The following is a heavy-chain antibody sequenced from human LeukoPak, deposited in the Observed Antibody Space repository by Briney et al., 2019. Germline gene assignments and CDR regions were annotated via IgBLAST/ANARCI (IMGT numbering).Heavy chain of an antibody. CDR3: AKYHIFFYD. Sequence: PGGTLRLSCAASGFTFSSYAMSWVRQAPGKGLEWVSGISGSGGSTYYADFVKGRFTASRHNSNHTLYLQMNSLTADNTTVYYSAKYHIFFYDRGQGTLVTVSS. CDR1: GFTFSSYA. D-gene: IGHD2/OR15-2a*01. J-gene: IGHJ1*01. CDR2: ISGSGGST. V-gene: IGHV3-23*01.